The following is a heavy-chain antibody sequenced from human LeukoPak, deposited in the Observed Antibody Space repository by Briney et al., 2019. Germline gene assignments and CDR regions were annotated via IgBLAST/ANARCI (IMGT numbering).Heavy chain of an antibody. CDR2: TWYDGSNK. Sequence: PGGSLRLSCAASGFTFSSYGMHWVRQAPGKGLVWVAATWYDGSNKYYADSVKGRFTISRDNSKNTLYLQMNSLRAEDTAVYYCAKDYEWELPVYFDYWGQGTLVTVSS. CDR1: GFTFSSYG. CDR3: AKDYEWELPVYFDY. J-gene: IGHJ4*02. V-gene: IGHV3-33*06. D-gene: IGHD1-26*01.